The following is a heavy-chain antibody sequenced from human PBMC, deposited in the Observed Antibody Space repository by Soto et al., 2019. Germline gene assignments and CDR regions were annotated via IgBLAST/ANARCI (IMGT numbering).Heavy chain of an antibody. CDR3: ARDLGRDFDY. CDR1: GGTFSSYA. J-gene: IGHJ4*02. CDR2: IIPIFGTA. V-gene: IGHV1-69*13. Sequence: VASVKVSCKASGGTFSSYAISWMRQAPGQGLEWMGGIIPIFGTANYAQKFQGRVTITADESTSTAYMELSSLRSEDTAVYYCARDLGRDFDYWGQGTLVTVSP. D-gene: IGHD1-26*01.